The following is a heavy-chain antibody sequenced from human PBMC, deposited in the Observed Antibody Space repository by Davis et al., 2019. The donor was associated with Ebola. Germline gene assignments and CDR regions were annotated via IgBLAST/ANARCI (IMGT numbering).Heavy chain of an antibody. J-gene: IGHJ4*02. D-gene: IGHD2-15*01. CDR1: VITFSSYA. CDR2: ISGSGGNT. Sequence: PGGSLRLSCTDSVITFSSYAMTWVRQAPGKGLEWVSAISGSGGNTYYADSVKGRFTISRDNSKNTLHLQMNSLRAEDTAVYYCARIGYCSGGSCYFFDYWGQGTLVTVSS. CDR3: ARIGYCSGGSCYFFDY. V-gene: IGHV3-23*01.